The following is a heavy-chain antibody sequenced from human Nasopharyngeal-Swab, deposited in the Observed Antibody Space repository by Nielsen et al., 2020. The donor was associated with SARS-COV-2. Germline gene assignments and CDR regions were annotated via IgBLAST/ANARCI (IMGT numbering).Heavy chain of an antibody. CDR1: GFTFSSYW. CDR2: INSDGSST. J-gene: IGHJ5*02. V-gene: IGHV3-74*01. Sequence: GESLKISCAASGFTFSSYWMHWVRQAPGKGLVWVSRINSDGSSTNYADSVKGRFTISRDNAKNTLHLQMNSLRAEDTAVYYCARDCMITFGGVPNWFDPWGQGTLVTVSS. D-gene: IGHD3-16*01. CDR3: ARDCMITFGGVPNWFDP.